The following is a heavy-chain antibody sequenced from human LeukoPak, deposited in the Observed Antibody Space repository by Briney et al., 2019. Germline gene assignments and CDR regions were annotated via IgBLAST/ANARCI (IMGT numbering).Heavy chain of an antibody. Sequence: SETLSLTCTVSGASITSYYWSWIRQPPGKALEWLGYIYYSGSTNYNPSLKSRATISVDTSKNQLSLKLRSVTAADTAVYYCASEVVTSIEYFQHWGQGTLVTVSS. V-gene: IGHV4-59*01. D-gene: IGHD2-21*02. CDR3: ASEVVTSIEYFQH. CDR2: IYYSGST. CDR1: GASITSYY. J-gene: IGHJ1*01.